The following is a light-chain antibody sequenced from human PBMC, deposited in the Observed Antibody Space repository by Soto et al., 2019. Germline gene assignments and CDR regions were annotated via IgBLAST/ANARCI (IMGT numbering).Light chain of an antibody. CDR2: EVS. Sequence: QSVLTQPASVSGSPGQSITISCTGTSSDVGGYNYVSWFQHHPGKAPKLIIYEVSYRPSGVSARFSGSKSGDTASLTISGLQAEDEADYYCSSYAGSSSYVFGTGTQLTVL. CDR1: SSDVGGYNY. J-gene: IGLJ1*01. V-gene: IGLV2-14*01. CDR3: SSYAGSSSYV.